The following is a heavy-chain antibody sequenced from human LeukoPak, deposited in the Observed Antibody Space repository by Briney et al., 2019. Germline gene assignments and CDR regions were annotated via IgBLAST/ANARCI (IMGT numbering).Heavy chain of an antibody. CDR3: GIDRREYCGSYFDY. D-gene: IGHD1-26*01. J-gene: IGHJ4*02. Sequence: GGSLRLSSTASGFTVSSSYISWVRQAPGKGLEWVSVIYIGGSTYYADSVKGRFTISIDNSKNTLYLQMNSLRAEESAVYYCGIDRREYCGSYFDYWGQGTLVTVSS. CDR1: GFTVSSSY. V-gene: IGHV3-53*01. CDR2: IYIGGST.